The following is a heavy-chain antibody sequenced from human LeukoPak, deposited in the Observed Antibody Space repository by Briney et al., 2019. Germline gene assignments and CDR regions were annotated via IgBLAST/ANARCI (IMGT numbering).Heavy chain of an antibody. V-gene: IGHV3-43*02. D-gene: IGHD2-2*01. CDR3: XXXXIVVVXXXXEPSXXWFDP. CDR1: GFTFDDYA. J-gene: IGHJ5*02. CDR2: ISGDGGST. Sequence: GGSLRLSCAASGFTFDDYAMHWVRQAPGKGLEWVSLISGDGGSTYYADSVKGRFTISRDNSKNSLYLQMNSLRTEDTALYYXXXXXIVVVXXXXEPSXXWFDPWGQGTLVTVSS.